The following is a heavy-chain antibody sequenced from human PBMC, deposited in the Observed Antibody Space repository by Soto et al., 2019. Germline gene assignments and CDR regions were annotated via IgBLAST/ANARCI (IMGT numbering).Heavy chain of an antibody. J-gene: IGHJ3*01. Sequence: QVHLVQSGAEVKKPGSSVKVSCKYSGGTFRTESINWVRQAPGQGPEWMGGILPFFGTADYAPRFQGRVTITADGATTTAYRELRSLTSQDTAVYFCARGHAYGGSSDAFDVWGQGTMVTVSS. CDR2: ILPFFGTA. V-gene: IGHV1-69*13. D-gene: IGHD2-15*01. CDR1: GGTFRTES. CDR3: ARGHAYGGSSDAFDV.